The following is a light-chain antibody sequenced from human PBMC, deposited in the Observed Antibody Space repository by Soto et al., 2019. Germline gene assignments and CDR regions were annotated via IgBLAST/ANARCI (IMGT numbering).Light chain of an antibody. J-gene: IGLJ2*01. CDR3: SSYTGSSTLYVV. CDR1: SSDVGGYNY. V-gene: IGLV2-14*01. CDR2: EVS. Sequence: QSVLTQPASVSGSPGQSITISCTGTSSDVGGYNYVSWYQQHPGKAPKLMIYEVSNRPSGVSNRFSGSKSGNTASLTISGLQAEDESDYCCSSYTGSSTLYVVFGGGTKLTVL.